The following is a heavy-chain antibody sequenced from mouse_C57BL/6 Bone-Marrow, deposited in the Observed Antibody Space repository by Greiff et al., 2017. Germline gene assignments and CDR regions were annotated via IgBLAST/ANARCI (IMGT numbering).Heavy chain of an antibody. Sequence: EVQLQQSGPELVKPGASVKISCKASGYTFTDYYMNWVKQSHGESLEWIGDINPNNGGTSYNQKFKGKATLTVDKSSSTAYMELRSLTSEDSAVYYCATRWLLQYFDVWGTGTTVTVSS. D-gene: IGHD2-3*01. CDR3: ATRWLLQYFDV. CDR1: GYTFTDYY. CDR2: INPNNGGT. J-gene: IGHJ1*03. V-gene: IGHV1-26*01.